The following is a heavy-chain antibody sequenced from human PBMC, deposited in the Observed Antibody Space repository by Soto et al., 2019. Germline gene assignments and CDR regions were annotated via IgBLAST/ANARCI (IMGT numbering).Heavy chain of an antibody. CDR1: GFTFSSYA. V-gene: IGHV3-21*01. CDR2: ISGSSTYI. Sequence: RLSCAASGFTFSSYAMSWVRQAPGKGLEWVSSISGSSTYIYYTDSVKGRFTISRDNAKNSLYLQVSSLRAEDTAVYYCARGPGYCSATSCYFYFDDWGQGTLVTVSS. D-gene: IGHD2-2*01. CDR3: ARGPGYCSATSCYFYFDD. J-gene: IGHJ4*02.